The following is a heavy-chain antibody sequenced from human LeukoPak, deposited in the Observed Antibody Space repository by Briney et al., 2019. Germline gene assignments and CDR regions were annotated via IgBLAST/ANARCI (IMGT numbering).Heavy chain of an antibody. J-gene: IGHJ6*03. D-gene: IGHD2-15*01. Sequence: GGSLRLSCAASGFTFSSYGMHWVRQAPGKGLEWVAVIWYDGSNKYYADSVKGRFTISRDNSKNTLYLQMNSLRAEDTAVYYCARDRSSWKKRVGYYYYYMDVWGKGTTVTVSS. CDR3: ARDRSSWKKRVGYYYYYMDV. CDR1: GFTFSSYG. CDR2: IWYDGSNK. V-gene: IGHV3-33*01.